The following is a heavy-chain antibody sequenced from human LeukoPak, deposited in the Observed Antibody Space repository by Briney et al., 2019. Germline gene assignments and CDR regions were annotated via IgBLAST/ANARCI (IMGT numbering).Heavy chain of an antibody. CDR2: INPNSGDT. D-gene: IGHD3-16*02. CDR1: GYTFSGYQ. CDR3: ARGAVSGTYRYLY. V-gene: IGHV1-2*02. Sequence: APVKVSCKASGYTFSGYQIHWVRQAPGQGLEWMGWINPNSGDTNYAQKFQGRVTMTSDTSISTAYMELSRLSSDDTAVYSCARGAVSGTYRYLYWGQGTLVTVSS. J-gene: IGHJ4*02.